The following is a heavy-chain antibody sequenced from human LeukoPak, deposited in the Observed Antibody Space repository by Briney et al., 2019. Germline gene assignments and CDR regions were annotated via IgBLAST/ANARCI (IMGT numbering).Heavy chain of an antibody. Sequence: GGSLRLSCAASGFTFSSYSMNWVRQAPGKGLEWVSSISSSSSYIYYADSVRGRFTISRDNAKNSLYLQMNSLRAEDTAVYYCARSRYCSGGNCYLDSFDSWGQGTMVTVS. V-gene: IGHV3-21*01. CDR2: ISSSSSYI. J-gene: IGHJ3*02. CDR3: ARSRYCSGGNCYLDSFDS. D-gene: IGHD2-15*01. CDR1: GFTFSSYS.